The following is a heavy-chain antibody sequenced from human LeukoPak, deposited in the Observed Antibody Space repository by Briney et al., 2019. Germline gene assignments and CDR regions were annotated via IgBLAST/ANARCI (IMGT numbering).Heavy chain of an antibody. D-gene: IGHD6-6*01. V-gene: IGHV1-46*01. CDR3: ARDGIAARPSPDYYYYYYMDV. CDR2: INPSGGST. Sequence: GASVKVSCKASGYTFTSYYMHWVRQAPGQGLERMGIINPSGGSTSYAQKFQGRVTMTRDMSTSTVYMELSSLRSEDTAVYYCARDGIAARPSPDYYYYYYMDVWGKGTTVTVSS. CDR1: GYTFTSYY. J-gene: IGHJ6*03.